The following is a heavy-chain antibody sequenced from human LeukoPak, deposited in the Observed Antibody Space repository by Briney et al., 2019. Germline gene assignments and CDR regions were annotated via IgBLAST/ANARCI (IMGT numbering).Heavy chain of an antibody. Sequence: GGSLRLSCAASGFTFSSYSMNWVRQAPGKGLEWVSYISSSSTTIYYADSVKGRFTISRDNAKNSLYLQMNSLRAEDTAVYYCAGIAAAGRRTDAFDIWGQGTMVTVSS. CDR3: AGIAAAGRRTDAFDI. J-gene: IGHJ3*02. CDR2: ISSSSTTI. D-gene: IGHD6-13*01. V-gene: IGHV3-48*04. CDR1: GFTFSSYS.